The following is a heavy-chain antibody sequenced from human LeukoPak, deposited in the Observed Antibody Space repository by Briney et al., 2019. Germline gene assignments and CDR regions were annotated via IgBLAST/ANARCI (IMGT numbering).Heavy chain of an antibody. D-gene: IGHD6-19*01. Sequence: PGGSLRLSCAASGFTFSSYAMSWVRQAPGKGLERVSAISGSGGSTYYADSVKGRFTISRDNSKNTLYLQINSLRAEDTAVYHCAKDPFIAVAGIGDYWGQGTLVTVSS. CDR3: AKDPFIAVAGIGDY. CDR2: ISGSGGST. V-gene: IGHV3-23*01. J-gene: IGHJ4*02. CDR1: GFTFSSYA.